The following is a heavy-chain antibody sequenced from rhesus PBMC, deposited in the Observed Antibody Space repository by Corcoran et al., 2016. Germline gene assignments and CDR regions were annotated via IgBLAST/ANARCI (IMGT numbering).Heavy chain of an antibody. D-gene: IGHD1-44*02. CDR3: AREGGRSFDY. Sequence: EVQLVESGGGLVQPGGSLRLSCAVSGFTFSNYWMSWVRQTPGKGLEGVEFIKNKADGGIAAYAESVKGRFSISRDDSKNTLYLQMNSLKTEDTAVYYCAREGGRSFDYWGQGVLVTVSS. CDR1: GFTFSNYW. J-gene: IGHJ4*01. V-gene: IGHV3S11*01. CDR2: IKNKADGGIA.